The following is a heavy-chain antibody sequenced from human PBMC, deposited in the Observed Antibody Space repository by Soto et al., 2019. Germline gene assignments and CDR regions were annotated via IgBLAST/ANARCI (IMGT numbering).Heavy chain of an antibody. Sequence: EVQLLESGGGLVKPGGALRLSCAASGFTFSSYNMNWVRQAPGKGLECISSISSSGSSIYYADSVKGRFTISRDNAKNSLYRHMNSLRAEDTAVYYCTRDLTGSYYFDYWAQGTLVTFSS. D-gene: IGHD1-1*01. J-gene: IGHJ4*02. CDR2: ISSSGSSI. V-gene: IGHV3-21*01. CDR3: TRDLTGSYYFDY. CDR1: GFTFSSYN.